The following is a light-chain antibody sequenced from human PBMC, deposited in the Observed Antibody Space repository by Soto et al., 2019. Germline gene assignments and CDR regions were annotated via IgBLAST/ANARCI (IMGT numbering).Light chain of an antibody. CDR2: KVS. V-gene: IGKV2-30*02. CDR1: QSLVHNDGNTY. CDR3: MQSAHWPHT. Sequence: DVVMTHSPVSLPVTLGQPASISCRSSQSLVHNDGNTYLFWFQQRPGQSPRRLIYKVSKRGSGVPERFSGSGSGTDFTLKINRVEAEDVGVYYCMQSAHWPHTFGQGTKVDIK. J-gene: IGKJ2*01.